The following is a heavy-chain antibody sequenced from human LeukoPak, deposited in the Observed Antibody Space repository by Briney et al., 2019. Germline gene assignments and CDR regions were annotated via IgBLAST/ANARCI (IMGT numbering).Heavy chain of an antibody. J-gene: IGHJ4*02. D-gene: IGHD6-13*01. CDR2: IYPGDSES. V-gene: IGHV5-51*01. CDR1: GYSFSSHC. CDR3: ARRYSSSWFFDS. Sequence: GESLKISCKDSGYSFSSHCFAWVRQMPGKGLEWMGNIYPGDSESRYSPSFQGQVTISADKSISTAYLQWSSLKASDTAMYYCARRYSSSWFFDSWGQGTLVTVSS.